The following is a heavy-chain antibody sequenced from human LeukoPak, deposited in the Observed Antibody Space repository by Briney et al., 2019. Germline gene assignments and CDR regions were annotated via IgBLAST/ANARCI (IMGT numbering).Heavy chain of an antibody. CDR2: IYTSGST. D-gene: IGHD3-16*02. CDR3: ARGRDHRYYDYVWGSYRLDY. Sequence: PSQTLSLTCTVSGGSISSGSYYWSWIRQPAGKGLEWIGRIYTSGSTNYNPSLKSRVTISVDKSKNQFSLKLSSVTAADTAVYYCARGRDHRYYDYVWGSYRLDYWGQGTLVTVSS. V-gene: IGHV4-61*02. CDR1: GGSISSGSYY. J-gene: IGHJ4*02.